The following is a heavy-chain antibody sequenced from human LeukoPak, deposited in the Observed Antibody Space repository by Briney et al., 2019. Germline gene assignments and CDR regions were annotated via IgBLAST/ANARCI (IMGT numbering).Heavy chain of an antibody. CDR1: GFTFSNYW. CDR2: IKEDGSEI. D-gene: IGHD3-10*01. Sequence: PVGSLRLSCAASGFTFSNYWMTWVRQAPGKGLEWVANIKEDGSEIFYVDSVKGRFTISRDNARNSLYLQMNSLRAEDTAVYYCTRTPDGVDYWGQGTLVTVSS. V-gene: IGHV3-7*01. CDR3: TRTPDGVDY. J-gene: IGHJ4*02.